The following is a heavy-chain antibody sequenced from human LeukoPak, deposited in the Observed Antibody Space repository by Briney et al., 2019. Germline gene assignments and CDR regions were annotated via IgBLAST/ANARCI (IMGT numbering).Heavy chain of an antibody. CDR1: GGSFSGYY. CDR3: ARRKGVLFYDYVWGSYRPYNWFDP. D-gene: IGHD3-16*02. CDR2: INHSGST. Sequence: SSETLSLTCAVYGGSFSGYYWSWIRQPPGKGLEWIGEINHSGSTNYNPSLKSRVTISVDTSKNQFSLKLSSVTAADTAVYYCARRKGVLFYDYVWGSYRPYNWFDPWGQGTLVTVSS. V-gene: IGHV4-34*01. J-gene: IGHJ5*02.